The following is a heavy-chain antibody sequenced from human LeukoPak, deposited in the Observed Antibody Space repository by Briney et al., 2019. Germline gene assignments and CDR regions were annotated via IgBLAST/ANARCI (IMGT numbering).Heavy chain of an antibody. V-gene: IGHV4-39*01. Sequence: SETLSLTCTVSGGSMTSNDYYWGWIRQPPGKGLEWIGNIHYSGSTYYSPSLKNRVTISVDTSKNQFSLRLKSVTAADTAVYYCWRPHCSNSVCSSSRVDFWGQGTLVTVSS. D-gene: IGHD2-8*01. CDR3: WRPHCSNSVCSSSRVDF. J-gene: IGHJ4*02. CDR2: IHYSGST. CDR1: GGSMTSNDYY.